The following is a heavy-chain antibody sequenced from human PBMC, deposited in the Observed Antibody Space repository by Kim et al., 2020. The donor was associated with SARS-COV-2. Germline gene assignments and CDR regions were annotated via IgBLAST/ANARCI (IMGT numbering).Heavy chain of an antibody. J-gene: IGHJ4*02. V-gene: IGHV3-9*01. CDR2: ISWNSGSI. CDR1: GFTFGDYA. CDR3: AKTTSGYSSSWYVGTTFDY. Sequence: GGSLKLSCAASGFTFGDYAMHWVRQAPGKGLEWVSGISWNSGSIGYADSVKGRFTISRDNAKNSLYLQMNSLRAEDTALYYCAKTTSGYSSSWYVGTTFDYWGQGTLVTVSS. D-gene: IGHD6-13*01.